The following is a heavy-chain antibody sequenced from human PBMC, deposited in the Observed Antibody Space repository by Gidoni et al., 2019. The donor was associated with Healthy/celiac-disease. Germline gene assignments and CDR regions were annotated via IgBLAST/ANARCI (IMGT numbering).Heavy chain of an antibody. CDR1: GFTFSSYG. V-gene: IGHV3-30*18. Sequence: QVQLVESGGGVVQPGRSLRLSCAASGFTFSSYGMHWVRQAPGKGLEWVAVISYDGSNKYYADSVKGRFTISRDNSKNTLYLQMNSLRAEDTAVYYCAKPYWALVVPAAMKTWGQGTLVTVSS. CDR3: AKPYWALVVPAAMKT. J-gene: IGHJ5*02. CDR2: ISYDGSNK. D-gene: IGHD2-2*01.